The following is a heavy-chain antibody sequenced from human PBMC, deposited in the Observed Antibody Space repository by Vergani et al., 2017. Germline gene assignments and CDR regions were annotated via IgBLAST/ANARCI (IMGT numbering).Heavy chain of an antibody. CDR1: GYSISSGYF. CDR2: IDRTGRT. V-gene: IGHV4-38-2*02. J-gene: IGHJ4*02. CDR3: ARYRIYYGAGSPDY. Sequence: QVQLQESGPRLVKPSETLSLICSVSGYSISSGYFWGWIRQSPGKGLEWLGTIDRTGRTHLSPSLKSRLTISVDTTKKQFSLRLTSATAADTAVYFCARYRIYYGAGSPDYWGQGTLVTVSS. D-gene: IGHD3-10*01.